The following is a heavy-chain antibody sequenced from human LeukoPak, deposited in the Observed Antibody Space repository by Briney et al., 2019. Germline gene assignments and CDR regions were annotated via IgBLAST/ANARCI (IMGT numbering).Heavy chain of an antibody. CDR2: IYTSGST. CDR3: ARVEARVYYYMDV. CDR1: GVSISSYY. J-gene: IGHJ6*03. V-gene: IGHV4-4*07. Sequence: SETLSLTCTVSGVSISSYYWSWNRQPAGKGLEWFGRIYTSGSTNYNPSLKSRVTMSVDTSKNQFSLKLSSVTAADTAVYYCARVEARVYYYMDVWGKGTTVTVSS.